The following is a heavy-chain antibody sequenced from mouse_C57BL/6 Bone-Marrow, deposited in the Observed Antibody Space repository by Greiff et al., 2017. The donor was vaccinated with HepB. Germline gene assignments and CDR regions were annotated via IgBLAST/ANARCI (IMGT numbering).Heavy chain of an antibody. Sequence: EVQVVESGGGLVKPGGSLKLSCAASGFTFSSYAMSWVRQTPEKRLEWVATISDGGSYTYYPDNVKGRFTISRDNAKNNLYLQMSHLKSEDTAMYYGARWLLREGFFDYWGQGTTLTVSS. CDR3: ARWLLREGFFDY. V-gene: IGHV5-4*01. CDR1: GFTFSSYA. CDR2: ISDGGSYT. J-gene: IGHJ2*01. D-gene: IGHD2-3*01.